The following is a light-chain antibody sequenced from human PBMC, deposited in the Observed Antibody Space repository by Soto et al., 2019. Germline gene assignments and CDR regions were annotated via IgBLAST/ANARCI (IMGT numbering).Light chain of an antibody. CDR1: QSVSSSY. CDR2: GAS. J-gene: IGKJ2*01. CDR3: QEYGRSPGT. Sequence: EIVLTQSPGTLSLSPGERATLSCRASQSVSSSYLAWYQQKAGQAPTLLIYGASSRATDIPDRFSGSGSGTDFTLTITRLEAEYFAVYCCQEYGRSPGTFGQGPKLEIK. V-gene: IGKV3-20*01.